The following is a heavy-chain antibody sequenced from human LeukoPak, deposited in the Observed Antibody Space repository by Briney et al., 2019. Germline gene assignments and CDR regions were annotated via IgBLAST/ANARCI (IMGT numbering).Heavy chain of an antibody. Sequence: SETLSLTCTVSGGSISSSSYYWGWIRQPPGKGLEWIGSIYYSGSTYYNPSLKSRVTISVDTSKNQFSLKLSSVTAAGTAVYYCARLYSSSWYGPFVDYWGQGTLVTVSS. D-gene: IGHD6-13*01. V-gene: IGHV4-39*01. J-gene: IGHJ4*02. CDR1: GGSISSSSYY. CDR2: IYYSGST. CDR3: ARLYSSSWYGPFVDY.